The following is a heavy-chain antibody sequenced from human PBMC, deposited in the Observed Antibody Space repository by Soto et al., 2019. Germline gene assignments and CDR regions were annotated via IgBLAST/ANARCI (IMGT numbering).Heavy chain of an antibody. CDR3: ARDGGRHSGGIDY. V-gene: IGHV1-69*01. CDR2: IIPIVGTA. CDR1: GGTFSSYS. D-gene: IGHD1-26*01. Sequence: QVQLVQSGAEVKKPGSSVKVSCKASGGTFSSYSINWVRQAPGQGIEWMGEIIPIVGTANYAQKFQGRVTITADESTSTAYMELSSLRSEDTAVYYCARDGGRHSGGIDYWGQGTLVTVSS. J-gene: IGHJ4*02.